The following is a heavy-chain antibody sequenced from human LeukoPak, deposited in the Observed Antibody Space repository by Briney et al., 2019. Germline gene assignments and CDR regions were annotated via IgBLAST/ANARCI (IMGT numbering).Heavy chain of an antibody. V-gene: IGHV3-53*01. D-gene: IGHD4-17*01. CDR2: IYSGGST. CDR3: ARDRLHYGEYEKTLDY. J-gene: IGHJ4*02. Sequence: GGSLRLSCTVSGFTVSSDSMSWVRQAPGKGLEWVSFIYSGGSTHYSDSVKGRFTISRDNAKNSLYLQMNSLRVDDTAVYYCARDRLHYGEYEKTLDYWGQGTLVTVSS. CDR1: GFTVSSDS.